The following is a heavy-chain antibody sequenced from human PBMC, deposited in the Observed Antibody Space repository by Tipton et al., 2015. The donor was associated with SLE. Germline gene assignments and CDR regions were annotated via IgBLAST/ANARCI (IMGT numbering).Heavy chain of an antibody. CDR1: GDSITNTNYY. CDR2: IYYSGST. J-gene: IGHJ4*02. CDR3: ARHGPPIAATGLDY. Sequence: TLSLTCTVSGDSITNTNYYWDWIRQPPGKGLEWIGSIYYSGSTYYNPSLKSRVTISVDTSKNQFSLKLSSVTAADTAVYYCARHGPPIAATGLDYWGQGTLVTVSS. V-gene: IGHV4-39*01. D-gene: IGHD6-13*01.